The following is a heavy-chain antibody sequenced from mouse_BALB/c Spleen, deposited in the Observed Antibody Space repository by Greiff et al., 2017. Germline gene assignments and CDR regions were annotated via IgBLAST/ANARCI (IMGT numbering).Heavy chain of an antibody. V-gene: IGHV3-2*02. CDR2: ISYSGST. CDR3: ARSDGYYYFDY. Sequence: EVKLMESGPGLVKPSQSLSLTCTVTGYSITSDYAWNWIRQFPGNKLEWMGYISYSGSTSYNPSLKSRISITRDTSKNQFFLQLNSVTTEDTATYYCARSDGYYYFDYWGQGTTLTVSS. CDR1: GYSITSDYA. J-gene: IGHJ2*01. D-gene: IGHD2-3*01.